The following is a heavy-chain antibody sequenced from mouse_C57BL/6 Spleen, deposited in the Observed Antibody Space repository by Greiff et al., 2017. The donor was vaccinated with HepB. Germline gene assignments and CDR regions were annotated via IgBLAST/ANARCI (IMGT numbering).Heavy chain of an antibody. CDR3: ARSRELRTTVVATGYFDY. Sequence: QVQLKQPGAELVKPGASVKLSCKASGYTFTSYWMHWVKQRPGRGLEWIGRIDPNSGGTKYNEKFKSKATLTVDKPSSTAYMQLSSLTSEDSAVYYCARSRELRTTVVATGYFDYWGQGTTLTVSS. CDR1: GYTFTSYW. V-gene: IGHV1-72*01. D-gene: IGHD1-1*01. J-gene: IGHJ2*01. CDR2: IDPNSGGT.